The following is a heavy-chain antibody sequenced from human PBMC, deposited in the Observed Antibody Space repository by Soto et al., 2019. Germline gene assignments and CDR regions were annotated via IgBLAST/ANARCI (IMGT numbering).Heavy chain of an antibody. V-gene: IGHV3-74*01. CDR2: INSDGSST. D-gene: IGHD6-13*01. J-gene: IGHJ3*02. CDR1: GFTLSSNW. Sequence: GGSLRLSYAASGFTLSSNWMHWVRQPPGKGLVWVSRINSDGSSTSYADSVKGRFTISRDNAKNTLNLQMSCLRAEDTAVYYCARGSTSSWYGGLFDIWGQGTVVTVSS. CDR3: ARGSTSSWYGGLFDI.